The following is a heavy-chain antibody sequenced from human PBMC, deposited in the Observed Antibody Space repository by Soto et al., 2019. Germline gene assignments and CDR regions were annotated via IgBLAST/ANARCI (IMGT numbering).Heavy chain of an antibody. CDR3: ARHDYYHRTFDI. CDR1: GGSVGTGAYY. CDR2: TLYSGSP. D-gene: IGHD3-9*01. J-gene: IGHJ3*02. Sequence: XETLSLTCRVSGGSVGTGAYYGSWIRQPPGKGLEWIGYTLYSGSPNYNPSLQSLQSRVTISVDTSRNQFSLRLTSVTAADTALYYCARHDYYHRTFDIWGQGTLVTVSS. V-gene: IGHV4-61*08.